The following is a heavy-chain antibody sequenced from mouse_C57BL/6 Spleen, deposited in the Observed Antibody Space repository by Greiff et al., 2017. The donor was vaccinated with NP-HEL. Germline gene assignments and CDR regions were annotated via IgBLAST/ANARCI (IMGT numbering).Heavy chain of an antibody. J-gene: IGHJ4*01. CDR2: IYPGDGDT. Sequence: VQLQESGPELVKPGASVKISCKASGYAFSSSWMNWVKQRPGKGLEWIGRIYPGDGDTNYNGKFKGKATLTADKSSSTAYMQLSSLTSEDSAVYFCARGGIYYYGTQSLYYAMDYWGQGTSVTVSS. V-gene: IGHV1-82*01. CDR1: GYAFSSSW. CDR3: ARGGIYYYGTQSLYYAMDY. D-gene: IGHD1-1*01.